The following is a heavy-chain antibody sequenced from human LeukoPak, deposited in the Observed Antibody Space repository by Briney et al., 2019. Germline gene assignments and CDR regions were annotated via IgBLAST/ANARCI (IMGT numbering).Heavy chain of an antibody. J-gene: IGHJ4*02. CDR1: GFIFSSYS. CDR3: ARGDYFDY. Sequence: PGGSLRLSCAASGFIFSSYSMNWVRQAPGKGLEWVSSISSSSIYIHYADSVKGRFTISRDNAKNSLYLQMNSLRAEDTAVYYCARGDYFDYWGQGTLVTVSS. V-gene: IGHV3-21*01. CDR2: ISSSSIYI.